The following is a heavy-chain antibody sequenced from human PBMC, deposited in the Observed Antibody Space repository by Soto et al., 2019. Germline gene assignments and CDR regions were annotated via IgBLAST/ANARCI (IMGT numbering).Heavy chain of an antibody. J-gene: IGHJ5*02. CDR2: IYYSGRT. CDR1: GGSISSGGYY. CDR3: ARAGAVNWFDP. Sequence: QVQLQESGPGLVKPSQTLSLTCTVSGGSISSGGYYWSWIRQHPGKGLEWIGYIYYSGRTYHNPSLKSRITISVDTSKNPFSLKLSSVTAADTAVYYCARAGAVNWFDPWGQGTLVTVSS. V-gene: IGHV4-31*03.